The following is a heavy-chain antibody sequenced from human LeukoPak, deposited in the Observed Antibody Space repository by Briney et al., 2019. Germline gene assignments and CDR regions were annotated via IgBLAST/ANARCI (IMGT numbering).Heavy chain of an antibody. V-gene: IGHV3-7*01. D-gene: IGHD6-13*01. Sequence: PGGSLRLSCGASGFTFISYWMSWVRQAPGKGLEWGVNIKQGGSEKYYVDSVKGRFTISRDNAKNSLYLQMNSLRAEDTAVYYCARVNAKAGYSSSWYPTNFDYWGQGTLVTVSS. CDR2: IKQGGSEK. J-gene: IGHJ4*02. CDR3: ARVNAKAGYSSSWYPTNFDY. CDR1: GFTFISYW.